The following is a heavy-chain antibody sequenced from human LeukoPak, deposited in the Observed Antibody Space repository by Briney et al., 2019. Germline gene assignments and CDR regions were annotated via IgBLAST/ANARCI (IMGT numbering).Heavy chain of an antibody. J-gene: IGHJ4*02. V-gene: IGHV3-23*01. Sequence: RTGGSLRLSCAASGFTFSSYAMSWVRQAPGKGLEWVSDISGSGGSTYYADSVKGRFTISRANSKNTLYLQMNSLRAEDTAVYYCAKSGGSSGKALGYWGQGTLVTVSS. CDR3: AKSGGSSGKALGY. D-gene: IGHD3-22*01. CDR2: ISGSGGST. CDR1: GFTFSSYA.